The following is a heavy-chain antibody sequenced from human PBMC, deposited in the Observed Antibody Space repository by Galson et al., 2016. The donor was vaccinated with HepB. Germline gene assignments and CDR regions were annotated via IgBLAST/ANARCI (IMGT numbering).Heavy chain of an antibody. CDR3: ATTEGYYYDSPDY. D-gene: IGHD3-22*01. Sequence: SLRLSCAASGFTFSNAWMNWVRQAPGKGLEWVGRIKSKTDGGTIDYVAPVKGRFTISRDDSKNTLYLQMNSLKTEDTAVYYCATTEGYYYDSPDYWGQGTLVTVSS. J-gene: IGHJ4*02. CDR1: GFTFSNAW. V-gene: IGHV3-15*01. CDR2: IKSKTDGGTI.